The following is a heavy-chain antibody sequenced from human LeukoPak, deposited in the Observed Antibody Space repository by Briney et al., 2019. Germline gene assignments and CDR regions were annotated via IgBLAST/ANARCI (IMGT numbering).Heavy chain of an antibody. CDR3: AKDRSSTSAGNGD. CDR1: GFTFSSYA. CDR2: ISGSGGNT. J-gene: IGHJ4*02. V-gene: IGHV3-23*01. D-gene: IGHD2-2*01. Sequence: GGSLRLSCAASGFTFSSYAMSWVRQAPGKGLDCVSAISGSGGNTYYADSVKGRFTISRDNSKNTLYLQMNSLRAEDTAVYQCAKDRSSTSAGNGDWGQGTLVTVSS.